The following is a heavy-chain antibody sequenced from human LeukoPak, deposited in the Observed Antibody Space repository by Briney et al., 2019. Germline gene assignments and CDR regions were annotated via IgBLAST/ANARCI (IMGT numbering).Heavy chain of an antibody. D-gene: IGHD2-15*01. V-gene: IGHV3-53*04. CDR1: GFTFSSYA. CDR3: ARQVRGGGLCMDV. Sequence: GGSLRLSCAASGFTFSSYAMSWVRQAPGKGLEWVSVIYSGGSTYYADSVKGRFTISRHNSKSTLYLQMNSLRAEDTAVYYCARQVRGGGLCMDVWGQGTTVTVSS. J-gene: IGHJ6*02. CDR2: IYSGGST.